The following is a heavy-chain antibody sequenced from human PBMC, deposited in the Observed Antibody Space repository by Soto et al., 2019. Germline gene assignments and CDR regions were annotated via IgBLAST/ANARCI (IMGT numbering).Heavy chain of an antibody. Sequence: SETLSLTCAVYGGSFSGYYWSWIRQPPGKGLEWIGEINHSGSTNYNPSLKGRVTISVDTSKNQFSLKLSSVTAADTAVYYCARGPYSSSYYYYYYYMDVWGKGTTVTVSS. D-gene: IGHD6-6*01. CDR3: ARGPYSSSYYYYYYYMDV. CDR2: INHSGST. J-gene: IGHJ6*03. CDR1: GGSFSGYY. V-gene: IGHV4-34*01.